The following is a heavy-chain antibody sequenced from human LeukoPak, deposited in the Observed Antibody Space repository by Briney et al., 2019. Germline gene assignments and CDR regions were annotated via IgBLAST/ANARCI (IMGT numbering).Heavy chain of an antibody. CDR2: IYTSGST. Sequence: SETLSLTCTVSGASISSFFWSWIRQPAGKGLEWIGRIYTSGSTNYNPSLKSQVTMSVDTSKNQFSLKLSSVTAADTAVYYCARDSYGTVDYWGQGTLVTVSS. V-gene: IGHV4-4*07. CDR3: ARDSYGTVDY. J-gene: IGHJ4*02. CDR1: GASISSFF. D-gene: IGHD5-18*01.